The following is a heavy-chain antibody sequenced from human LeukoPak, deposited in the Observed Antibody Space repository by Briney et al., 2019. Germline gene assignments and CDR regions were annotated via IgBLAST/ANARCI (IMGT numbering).Heavy chain of an antibody. CDR1: GFTFNNYA. CDR2: ISPSGDST. Sequence: PGGSLRLSCAASGFTFNNYAMNWVRQAPGKGLEWVSHISPSGDSTYYADSVKGRFTISRDNAKNSLYLQMNSLRAEDTAVYYCARTIVVVLFWQSYWFDPWGQGTLVTVSS. CDR3: ARTIVVVLFWQSYWFDP. D-gene: IGHD3-22*01. J-gene: IGHJ5*02. V-gene: IGHV3-23*01.